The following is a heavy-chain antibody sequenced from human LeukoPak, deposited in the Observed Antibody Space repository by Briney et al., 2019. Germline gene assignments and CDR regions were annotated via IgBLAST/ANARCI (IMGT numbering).Heavy chain of an antibody. CDR2: INHSGST. D-gene: IGHD3-22*01. Sequence: SETLSLTCAVYGGSFSGYYWSWIRQPPGKGLEWIGEINHSGSTNYNPSLKSRVTISVDTSKSQFSLKLSSVTAADTAVYYCARGYYDSSGYYPTFDYWGQGTLVTVSS. V-gene: IGHV4-34*01. CDR3: ARGYYDSSGYYPTFDY. CDR1: GGSFSGYY. J-gene: IGHJ4*02.